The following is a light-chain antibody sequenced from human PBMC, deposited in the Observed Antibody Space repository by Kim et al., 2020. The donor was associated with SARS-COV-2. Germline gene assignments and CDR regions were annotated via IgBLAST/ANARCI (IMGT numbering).Light chain of an antibody. CDR1: SSNIGAGYD. CDR2: SNN. V-gene: IGLV1-40*01. CDR3: QSFDSSLSGSV. Sequence: RVTISCTGSSSNIGAGYDVHWYQQLPGTALKLLIYSNNNRPSGVPDRFSGSKSGTSASLAITGLQAEDEADFYCQSFDSSLSGSVFGGGTQLTVL. J-gene: IGLJ2*01.